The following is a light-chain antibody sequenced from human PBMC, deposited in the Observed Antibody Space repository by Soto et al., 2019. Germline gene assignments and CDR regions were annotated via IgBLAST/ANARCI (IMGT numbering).Light chain of an antibody. V-gene: IGKV1-39*01. J-gene: IGKJ3*01. CDR2: GAS. Sequence: DIQMTQSPSSLSASVGDKVTITCRASQSIRSYLNWYQQKAGKAPKLLIYGASSLHRGVPSRFSGSGSGIDFTLTISSLQPEDFATYYCQQTSSTPFTFGPGTKVDIK. CDR3: QQTSSTPFT. CDR1: QSIRSY.